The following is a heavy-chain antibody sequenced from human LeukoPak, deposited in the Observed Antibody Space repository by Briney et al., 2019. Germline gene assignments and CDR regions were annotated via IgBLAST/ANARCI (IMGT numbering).Heavy chain of an antibody. CDR3: ARARSVKAAIDY. CDR2: INPNSGGT. D-gene: IGHD2-2*01. V-gene: IGHV1-2*02. Sequence: ASVKVSCKASGYTFTGYYMHWVRQAPGQGLEWMGWINPNSGGTNYAQKFQGRVTMTRDTSISTAYMELGRLRSDDTAVYYCARARSVKAAIDYWGQGTLVTVSS. CDR1: GYTFTGYY. J-gene: IGHJ4*02.